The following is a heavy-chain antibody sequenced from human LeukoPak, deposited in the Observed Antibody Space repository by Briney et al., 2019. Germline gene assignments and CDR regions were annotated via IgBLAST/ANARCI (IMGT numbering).Heavy chain of an antibody. J-gene: IGHJ4*02. CDR2: IYTSGST. Sequence: PSETLSLTCTFSGGSISSYYWSWIRQPAGKGLEWIGRIYTSGSTNYNPSLKSRVTMSVDTSKNQFSLKLSSVTAADTAVYYCAGESPTVTTCDYWGQGTLVTVSS. D-gene: IGHD4-17*01. V-gene: IGHV4-4*07. CDR1: GGSISSYY. CDR3: AGESPTVTTCDY.